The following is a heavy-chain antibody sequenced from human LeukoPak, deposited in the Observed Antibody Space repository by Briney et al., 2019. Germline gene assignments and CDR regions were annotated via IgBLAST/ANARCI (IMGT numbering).Heavy chain of an antibody. V-gene: IGHV3-74*01. Sequence: PGGSLRLSCVASGFNFSGSWMHWVRQVPGKGPVWVSRTGGDGSATYYADSVKGRFTVSRDNTKNTLFLQMNSLRAEDTAVYYCARTDNFDYWGQGTLVTVSS. D-gene: IGHD3-22*01. J-gene: IGHJ4*02. CDR1: GFNFSGSW. CDR2: TGGDGSAT. CDR3: ARTDNFDY.